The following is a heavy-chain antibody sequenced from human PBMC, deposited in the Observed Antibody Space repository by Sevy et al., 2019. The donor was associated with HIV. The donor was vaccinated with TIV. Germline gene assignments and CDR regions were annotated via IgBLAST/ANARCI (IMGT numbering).Heavy chain of an antibody. CDR1: DGSFSGYY. CDR2: INESGIT. Sequence: SETLSLTCAVHDGSFSGYYWNWIRQLPGKGLEWIGEINESGITYYNPSLKSRVTITVDTSKKQFSLKLNSVTAVDSAVYFCARSPPVLVVPGAPGWFDHWGRGTLVTVSS. J-gene: IGHJ5*02. V-gene: IGHV4-34*01. CDR3: ARSPPVLVVPGAPGWFDH. D-gene: IGHD2-2*01.